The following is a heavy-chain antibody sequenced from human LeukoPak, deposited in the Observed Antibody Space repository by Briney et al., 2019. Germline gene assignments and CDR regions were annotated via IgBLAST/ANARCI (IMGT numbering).Heavy chain of an antibody. Sequence: SQTLSLTCTVSGGSISSGTYYWSWIRQPAGRGLEWIGRIYTSGDTNYNPSLKSRVTISLDTSKNQFSLRLSSVTAADTAVYYCARALVKNYYYYYMDVWGEGTTVTISS. CDR2: IYTSGDT. J-gene: IGHJ6*03. CDR1: GGSISSGTYY. CDR3: ARALVKNYYYYYMDV. D-gene: IGHD2-21*01. V-gene: IGHV4-61*02.